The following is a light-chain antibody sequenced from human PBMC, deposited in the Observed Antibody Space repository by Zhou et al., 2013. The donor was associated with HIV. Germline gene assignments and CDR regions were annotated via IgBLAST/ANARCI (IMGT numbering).Light chain of an antibody. V-gene: IGKV1-39*01. J-gene: IGKJ4*01. CDR2: TAS. Sequence: DIQMTQSPSSLSASVGDRVTISCRASQSIDNYLNWYQQRPGKAPKLLIYTASSLQSGVPSRFSGSGSGTDFTLTISSLQPEDFATYYCQQANSPLTFGGGTKVEIK. CDR1: QSIDNY. CDR3: QQANSPLT.